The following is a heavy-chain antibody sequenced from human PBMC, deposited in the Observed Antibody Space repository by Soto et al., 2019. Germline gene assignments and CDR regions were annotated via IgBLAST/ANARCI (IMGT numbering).Heavy chain of an antibody. CDR1: GVSVSSYDYY. J-gene: IGHJ6*02. V-gene: IGHV4-34*01. Sequence: WETLALTCSVYGVSVSSYDYYWNWIRQPPGNGLEWIGEINHSGSTNYNPSLKSRVTISVDTSKNQFSLKLSSVTAADTAVYYCARGLYSYGHYYYYGMDVWGQGTTVTVSS. D-gene: IGHD5-18*01. CDR2: INHSGST. CDR3: ARGLYSYGHYYYYGMDV.